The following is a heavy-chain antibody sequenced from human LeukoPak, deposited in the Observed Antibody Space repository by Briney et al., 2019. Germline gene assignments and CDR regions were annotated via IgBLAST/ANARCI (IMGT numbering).Heavy chain of an antibody. CDR2: TYYSGST. V-gene: IGHV4-39*07. J-gene: IGHJ6*03. CDR1: GGSISSSSYY. Sequence: SETLSLTCTVSGGSISSSSYYWGWIRQPPGEGLEWIGSTYYSGSTYYNPSLKSRVTISVDTSKNQFSLKLTSVTAADTAVYYCASGAYSFYYMDVWGKGTTVTISS. D-gene: IGHD5-18*01. CDR3: ASGAYSFYYMDV.